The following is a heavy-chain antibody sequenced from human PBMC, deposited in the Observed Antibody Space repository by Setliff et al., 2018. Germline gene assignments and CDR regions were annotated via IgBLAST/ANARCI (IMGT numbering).Heavy chain of an antibody. Sequence: GESLKISCKGSGRSFTSFWIGWVRQMPGKGLEWLGIIFPTDSDTRYSPSFRGQVTISADKSISTAYLQWSSLKASDTAIYYCARRGWGSSSGDCYSPKGCYYYYMDVWGKGTTVTVSS. CDR2: IFPTDSDT. V-gene: IGHV5-51*01. J-gene: IGHJ6*03. D-gene: IGHD2-21*02. CDR1: GRSFTSFW. CDR3: ARRGWGSSSGDCYSPKGCYYYYMDV.